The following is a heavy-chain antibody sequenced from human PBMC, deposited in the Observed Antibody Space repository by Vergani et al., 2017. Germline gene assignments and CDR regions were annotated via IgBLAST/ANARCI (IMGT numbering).Heavy chain of an antibody. V-gene: IGHV1-69*01. CDR2: IIPIFGTA. Sequence: QVQLVQSGAEVKKPGSSVKVSCKASGGTFSSYAISWVRQAPGQGLEWMGGIIPIFGTANYAQKFQGRVTITADESTSTAYMELSSLRSEDTAVYYCARDRWGDYYGSGSYYRGADVDYWGQGTLVTVSS. CDR1: GGTFSSYA. CDR3: ARDRWGDYYGSGSYYRGADVDY. D-gene: IGHD3-10*01. J-gene: IGHJ4*02.